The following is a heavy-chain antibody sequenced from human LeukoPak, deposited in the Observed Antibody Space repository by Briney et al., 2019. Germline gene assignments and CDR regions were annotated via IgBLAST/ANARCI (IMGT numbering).Heavy chain of an antibody. J-gene: IGHJ6*02. CDR2: INPGDSDT. Sequence: GESLKISCKGSGYSFTSYWIGWVRQVPGKGLEWMGIINPGDSDTRYSPSFQGQVTISADKSISTAYLQWSSLKASDTAMYYCARQLTSGWSPNYGMDVWGQGTTVTVSS. V-gene: IGHV5-51*01. CDR3: ARQLTSGWSPNYGMDV. CDR1: GYSFTSYW. D-gene: IGHD6-19*01.